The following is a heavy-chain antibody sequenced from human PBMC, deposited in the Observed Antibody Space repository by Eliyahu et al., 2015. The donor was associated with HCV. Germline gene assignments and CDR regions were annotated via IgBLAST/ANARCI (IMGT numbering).Heavy chain of an antibody. CDR1: GFXFSSYA. J-gene: IGHJ4*02. CDR3: VKGSWELAGYFDY. CDR2: ISSNGGST. Sequence: EVQLVESGGGLVQPGGSLXXSCSASGFXFSSYAMHWVRQAPGKGLEYVSAISSNGGSTYYADSVKGRFTISRDNSKNTLYLQMSSLRAEDTAVYYCVKGSWELAGYFDYWGQGTLVTVSS. D-gene: IGHD1-26*01. V-gene: IGHV3-64D*06.